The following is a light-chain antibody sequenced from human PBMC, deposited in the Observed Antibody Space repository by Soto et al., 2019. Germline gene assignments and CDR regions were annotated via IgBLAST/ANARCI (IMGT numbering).Light chain of an antibody. CDR1: QSVLYSSKNKNY. J-gene: IGKJ3*01. Sequence: DIVMTQSPDSLSVSLGERATINCKSSQSVLYSSKNKNYLAWYQQKPGQPPKLLIYWASTRESGVPDRFSGSGSGTDFTLTISSLQAEDVAVYYCQHYGTSALFGPGTKVEIK. CDR3: QHYGTSAL. CDR2: WAS. V-gene: IGKV4-1*01.